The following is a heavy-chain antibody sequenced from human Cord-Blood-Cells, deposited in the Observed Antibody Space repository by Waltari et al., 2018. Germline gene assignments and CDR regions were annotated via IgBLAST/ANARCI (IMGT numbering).Heavy chain of an antibody. D-gene: IGHD2-21*01. CDR2: IKQNGSEK. V-gene: IGHV3-7*01. CDR1: GFTFSSYW. J-gene: IGHJ2*01. CDR3: ARDCEGHPRYWYFDL. Sequence: EVQLVESGGGLVQPGGSLRLSCAASGFTFSSYWMSWVRQAPGKGLEWVANIKQNGSEKCYVDAVKGRFTISRDNAKNSLYLQMNSLRAEYTAMYYCARDCEGHPRYWYFDLWGRGTLVTVSS.